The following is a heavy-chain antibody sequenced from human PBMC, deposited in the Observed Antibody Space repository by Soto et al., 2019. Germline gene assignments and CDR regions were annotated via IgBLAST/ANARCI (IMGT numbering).Heavy chain of an antibody. Sequence: GGSLRLSCAASGFTFSSYAMHWVRQAPGKGLEWVAVISYDGSNKYYADSVKGRFTISRDNSKNTLYLQMNSLRAEDTAVYYCLSDYYDFWSGYYNYYGMDVWGQGTTVTVSS. V-gene: IGHV3-30*01. J-gene: IGHJ6*02. CDR3: LSDYYDFWSGYYNYYGMDV. CDR1: GFTFSSYA. CDR2: ISYDGSNK. D-gene: IGHD3-3*01.